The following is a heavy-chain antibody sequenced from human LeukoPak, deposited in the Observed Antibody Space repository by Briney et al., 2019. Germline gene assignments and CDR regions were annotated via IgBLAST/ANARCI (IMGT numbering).Heavy chain of an antibody. Sequence: SETLSLTCTVSGGSISSYYWSWIRQPPGKGLEWIGYIYYSGSTSYNPSLKSRVTISVDTSKNQFSLKLSSVTAADTAVYYCARVGGDYYYYGMDVWGQGTTVTVSS. CDR2: IYYSGST. V-gene: IGHV4-59*01. CDR1: GGSISSYY. CDR3: ARVGGDYYYYGMDV. D-gene: IGHD4-17*01. J-gene: IGHJ6*02.